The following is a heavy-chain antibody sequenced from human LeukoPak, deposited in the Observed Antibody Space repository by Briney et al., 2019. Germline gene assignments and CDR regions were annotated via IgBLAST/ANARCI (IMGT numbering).Heavy chain of an antibody. CDR1: GGSFSGYY. D-gene: IGHD3-16*02. CDR3: ARVRYDYVWGSYRYSGIFDY. Sequence: SETLSLTCAVYGGSFSGYYWSWIRQPPGKGLEWIGEINHSGGTNYNPSLKSRVTISVDTSKNQFSLKLSSVTAADTAVYYCARVRYDYVWGSYRYSGIFDYWGQGTLVTVSS. J-gene: IGHJ4*02. V-gene: IGHV4-34*01. CDR2: INHSGGT.